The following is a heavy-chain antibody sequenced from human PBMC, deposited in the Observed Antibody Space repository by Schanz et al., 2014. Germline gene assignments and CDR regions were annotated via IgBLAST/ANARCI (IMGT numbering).Heavy chain of an antibody. CDR2: VSHDGFTK. Sequence: QVQLEESGGGVVQPGGSLRLSCVASGFSFSGFAVHWVRQAPGKGLEWVSIVSHDGFTKHYADSVRGRFTISRDNAKNSLHLQMNSLRAEDTAVYYCVREGSSSPDCCYYNGMDVWGQGTLVAVSS. J-gene: IGHJ6*02. CDR3: VREGSSSPDCCYYNGMDV. CDR1: GFSFSGFA. V-gene: IGHV3-30*04. D-gene: IGHD6-6*01.